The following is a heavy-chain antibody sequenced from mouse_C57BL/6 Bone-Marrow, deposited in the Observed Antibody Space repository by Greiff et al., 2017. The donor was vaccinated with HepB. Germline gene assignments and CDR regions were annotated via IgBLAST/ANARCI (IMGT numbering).Heavy chain of an antibody. CDR2: ISSGGDYI. CDR3: TRAGSSYGYFDV. D-gene: IGHD1-1*01. V-gene: IGHV5-9-1*02. Sequence: EVQLVESGEGLVKPGGSLKLSCAASGFTFSSYAMSWVRQTPEKRLEWVAYISSGGDYIYYADTVKGRFTISRDNARNTLYLQMSSLKSEDTAMYYCTRAGSSYGYFDVWGTGTTVTVSS. CDR1: GFTFSSYA. J-gene: IGHJ1*03.